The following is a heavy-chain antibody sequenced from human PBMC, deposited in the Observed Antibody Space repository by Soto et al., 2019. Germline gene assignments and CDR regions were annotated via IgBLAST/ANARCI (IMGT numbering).Heavy chain of an antibody. CDR3: ASGYHYYDSSGYDKWDAFDI. Sequence: GGSLRLSCAASGFTFSSYSMNWVRQAPGKGLEWVSSISSSSSYIDYADTVKGRFTISRDNAKKSLNLQMNSLRSVDTAVYYCASGYHYYDSSGYDKWDAFDIWGQGTMVTVSS. V-gene: IGHV3-21*01. CDR2: ISSSSSYI. CDR1: GFTFSSYS. J-gene: IGHJ3*02. D-gene: IGHD3-22*01.